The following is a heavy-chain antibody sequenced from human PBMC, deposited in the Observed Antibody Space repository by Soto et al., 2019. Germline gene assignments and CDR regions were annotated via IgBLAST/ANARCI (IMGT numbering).Heavy chain of an antibody. V-gene: IGHV3-33*01. CDR1: GFTFSSYG. J-gene: IGHJ3*02. CDR2: IWYDGSNK. D-gene: IGHD2-2*01. CDR3: RAFGGYCSSTSCPADAFDI. Sequence: QVQLVESGGGVVQPGRSLRLSCAASGFTFSSYGMHWVRQAPGKGLEWVAVIWYDGSNKYYADSVKGRFTISRDNSKNTLYLQMNSLRAEDTAVYCCRAFGGYCSSTSCPADAFDIWGQGTMVTVSS.